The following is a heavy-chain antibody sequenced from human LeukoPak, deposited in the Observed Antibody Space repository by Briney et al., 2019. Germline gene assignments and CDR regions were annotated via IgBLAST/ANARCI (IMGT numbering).Heavy chain of an antibody. D-gene: IGHD3-10*01. Sequence: SETLSLTCTVSGGSISSYYWSWVRQPPGKGLEWIGFVYYTGSTNYSPSLKSRVTISVDTSKNQFSLRMRSVTAADTAVYYCARRRSGVVRGVILRIWSDPWGQGTLVTVSS. CDR1: GGSISSYY. V-gene: IGHV4-59*12. J-gene: IGHJ5*02. CDR2: VYYTGST. CDR3: ARRRSGVVRGVILRIWSDP.